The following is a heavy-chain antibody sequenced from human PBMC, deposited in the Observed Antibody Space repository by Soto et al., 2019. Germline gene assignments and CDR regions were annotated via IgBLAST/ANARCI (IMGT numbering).Heavy chain of an antibody. J-gene: IGHJ4*02. D-gene: IGHD6-13*01. CDR3: ARAAMGGSSWPFDY. Sequence: PSETLSLTCAVSGGSISSSNWWSWVRQPPGKGLEWIGEIYHSGSTNYNPSLKSRVTISVDKSKNQFPLKLSSVTAADTAVYYCARAAMGGSSWPFDYWGQGTLVTVS. CDR2: IYHSGST. CDR1: GGSISSSNW. V-gene: IGHV4-4*02.